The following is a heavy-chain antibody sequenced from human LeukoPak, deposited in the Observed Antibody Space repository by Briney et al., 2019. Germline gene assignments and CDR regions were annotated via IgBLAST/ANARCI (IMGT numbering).Heavy chain of an antibody. CDR1: GGSISSSSYY. D-gene: IGHD2-2*01. Sequence: PSETLSLTCTVSGGSISSSSYYWGWIRQPPGKGLEWIGSIYYGGSTYYNPSLKSRVTISVDTSKNQFSLKLSSVTAADTAVYYCARPRLRGSSSSLFDYWGQGTLVTVSS. CDR3: ARPRLRGSSSSLFDY. CDR2: IYYGGST. V-gene: IGHV4-39*01. J-gene: IGHJ4*02.